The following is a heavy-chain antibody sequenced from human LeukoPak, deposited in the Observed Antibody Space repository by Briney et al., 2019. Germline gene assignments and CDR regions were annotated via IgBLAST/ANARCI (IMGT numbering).Heavy chain of an antibody. J-gene: IGHJ5*02. CDR2: IYYSGST. CDR1: GGSISSSSYY. D-gene: IGHD4-11*01. V-gene: IGHV4-61*05. CDR3: ARAPLGAYSNYPTGWFDP. Sequence: SETLSLTCTVSGGSISSSSYYWGWIRQPPGKGLEWIGYIYYSGSTNYNPSLKSRVTISVDTSKNQFSLKLSSVTAADTAVYYCARAPLGAYSNYPTGWFDPWGQGTLVTVSS.